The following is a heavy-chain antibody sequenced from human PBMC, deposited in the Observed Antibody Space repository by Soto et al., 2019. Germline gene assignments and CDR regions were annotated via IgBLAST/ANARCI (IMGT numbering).Heavy chain of an antibody. CDR1: GGTISSYA. J-gene: IGHJ6*02. V-gene: IGHV1-69*13. CDR2: IIPIFSTA. Sequence: GASVMVSCTASGGTISSYAIRWVRQAPGQGLEWMGGIIPIFSTANYAQKFQGRVTITADESTSTAYMELSSLRSEDTAVYYCASEVYSSGWPTYYYYYGMDVWGQGTTVTVSS. D-gene: IGHD6-19*01. CDR3: ASEVYSSGWPTYYYYYGMDV.